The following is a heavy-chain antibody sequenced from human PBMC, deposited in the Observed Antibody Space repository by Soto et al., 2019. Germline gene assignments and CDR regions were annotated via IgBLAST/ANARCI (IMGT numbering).Heavy chain of an antibody. CDR1: GYTFTGYY. D-gene: IGHD6-19*01. Sequence: ASVKVSCKASGYTFTGYYMHWVRQAPGQGLEWMGWINPNSGGTNYAQKFQGWVTMTRDTSISTAYMELSRLRSDDTAVYYCARDHGKAVARDACDIWGHGTMFTVSS. V-gene: IGHV1-2*04. CDR2: INPNSGGT. CDR3: ARDHGKAVARDACDI. J-gene: IGHJ3*02.